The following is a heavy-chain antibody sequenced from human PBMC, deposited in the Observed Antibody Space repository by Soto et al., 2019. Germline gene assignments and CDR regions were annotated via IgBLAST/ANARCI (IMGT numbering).Heavy chain of an antibody. Sequence: QVQLVQSGPEVKKSGSSVKVSCKLSGGTFTSETISWVRQAPGQGLEWMGRIIPILGTGNYAQKFQGRITITEDKSTNTGYMELSSLTSEDTAVDYCAIEDSSYNMGTFPFYYMDVWGNGTTVTVSS. V-gene: IGHV1-69*08. CDR2: IIPILGTG. CDR3: AIEDSSYNMGTFPFYYMDV. CDR1: GGTFTSET. J-gene: IGHJ6*03. D-gene: IGHD3-10*01.